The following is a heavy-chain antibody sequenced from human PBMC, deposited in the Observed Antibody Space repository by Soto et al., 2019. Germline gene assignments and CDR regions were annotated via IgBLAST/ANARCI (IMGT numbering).Heavy chain of an antibody. V-gene: IGHV3-7*01. J-gene: IGHJ4*02. D-gene: IGHD6-25*01. Sequence: EEQLVESGGGLVQPGGSLRLSCAASGFIFSNFWIDWVRQAPGKGLEWVAKINQDGSEKYYVDYVKGRFTISRDNAKNSLYLQMNSLRAEDTAVYYCAVLSIAAVVDFWGQGTLITVSS. CDR3: AVLSIAAVVDF. CDR1: GFIFSNFW. CDR2: INQDGSEK.